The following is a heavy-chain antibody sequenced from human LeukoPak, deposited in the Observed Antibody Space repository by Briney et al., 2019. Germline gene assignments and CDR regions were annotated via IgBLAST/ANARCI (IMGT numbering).Heavy chain of an antibody. CDR1: GFTFSSYG. Sequence: PGRSLRLSCAASGFTFSSYGMHWVRQAPGKGLEWVAVISYDGSNKYYADSVKGRFTISRDNSKNTLYLRMNSLRAEDTAVYYCAKRGGYSYGYEFDYWGQGTLVTVSS. J-gene: IGHJ4*02. CDR3: AKRGGYSYGYEFDY. V-gene: IGHV3-30*18. CDR2: ISYDGSNK. D-gene: IGHD5-18*01.